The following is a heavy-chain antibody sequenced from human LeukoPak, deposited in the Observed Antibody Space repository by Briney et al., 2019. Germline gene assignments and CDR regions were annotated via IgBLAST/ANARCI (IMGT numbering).Heavy chain of an antibody. V-gene: IGHV3-64D*09. CDR2: ISDSGGST. Sequence: GGSLRLSCSASGFPFSSYATHWVRQAPGEGLEYVSAISDSGGSTYYADSVKGRFTISRDNSKNTLYLQMSSLRAEDTAVYFCVRGYSFGPYGMDVWGQGTTVTVSS. CDR1: GFPFSSYA. CDR3: VRGYSFGPYGMDV. J-gene: IGHJ6*02. D-gene: IGHD2-15*01.